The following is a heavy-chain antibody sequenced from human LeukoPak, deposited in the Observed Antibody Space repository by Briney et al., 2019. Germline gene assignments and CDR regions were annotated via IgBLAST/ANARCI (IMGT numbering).Heavy chain of an antibody. V-gene: IGHV1-3*01. D-gene: IGHD6-19*01. CDR1: GYTFTSYA. Sequence: GASVKVSCKASGYTFTSYAMHWVRQAPGQRLEWMGWINAGNGNTKYSQKFQGRVTITRDTSASTAYMELSSLRSEDTAVYYCARDNGSGWYWTHYGMDVWGQGTTVTVSS. J-gene: IGHJ6*02. CDR2: INAGNGNT. CDR3: ARDNGSGWYWTHYGMDV.